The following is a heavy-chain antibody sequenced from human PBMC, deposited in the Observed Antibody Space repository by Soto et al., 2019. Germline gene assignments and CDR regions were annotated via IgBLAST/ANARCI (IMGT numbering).Heavy chain of an antibody. D-gene: IGHD3-10*01. CDR1: GGSFSGYY. CDR3: ARRNYPYYFDY. J-gene: IGHJ4*01. CDR2: ISYSGNT. Sequence: SETLSLTCAVYGGSFSGYYWSWIRQPPGKGLEWIAIISYSGNTYYTPSLKSRVTISADTSKNQFSLSLTSVTVADAALYFCARRNYPYYFDYWGHGTLVTVS. V-gene: IGHV4-34*01.